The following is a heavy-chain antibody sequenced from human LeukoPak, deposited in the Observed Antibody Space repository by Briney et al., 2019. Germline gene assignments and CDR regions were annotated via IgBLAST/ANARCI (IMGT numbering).Heavy chain of an antibody. D-gene: IGHD6-13*01. CDR2: ISGSGGST. J-gene: IGHJ6*02. CDR3: AKALAAAGTRATTGYYYGMDV. CDR1: GFTFSSYA. Sequence: GGSLRLSCAASGFTFSSYAMSWVRQAPGKGLEWVSAISGSGGSTYYADSVKGRFTISRDNSKNTLYLQMNSLRAEDTAVYYCAKALAAAGTRATTGYYYGMDVWGQGTTVTVSS. V-gene: IGHV3-23*01.